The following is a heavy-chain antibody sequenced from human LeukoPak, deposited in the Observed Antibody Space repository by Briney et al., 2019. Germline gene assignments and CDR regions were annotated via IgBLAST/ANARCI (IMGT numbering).Heavy chain of an antibody. CDR3: ARGSSSSWSQFDY. V-gene: IGHV3-33*01. Sequence: GRSLRLSCAASGFTFSSYGMHWVRQAPGKGLEWVAVIWYDGSNKYYADSVKGRFTISRDNSKNTLYLQINSLRAEDTAVYYCARGSSSSWSQFDYWGQGTLVTVSS. D-gene: IGHD6-13*01. J-gene: IGHJ4*02. CDR2: IWYDGSNK. CDR1: GFTFSSYG.